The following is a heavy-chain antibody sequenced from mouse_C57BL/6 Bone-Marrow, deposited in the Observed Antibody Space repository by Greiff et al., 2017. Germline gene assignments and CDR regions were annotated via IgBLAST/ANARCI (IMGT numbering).Heavy chain of an antibody. CDR3: ARVERYYYAMDY. D-gene: IGHD1-1*01. Sequence: EVKLQQSGPVLVKPGASVKMSCKASGYTFTDYYMNWVKQSHGKSLEWIGVINPYNGGTSYNQKFKGKATLTVDKSSSTAYMELNSLTSEDSAVYYCARVERYYYAMDYWGQGTTVTVSS. CDR1: GYTFTDYY. CDR2: INPYNGGT. J-gene: IGHJ4*01. V-gene: IGHV1-19*01.